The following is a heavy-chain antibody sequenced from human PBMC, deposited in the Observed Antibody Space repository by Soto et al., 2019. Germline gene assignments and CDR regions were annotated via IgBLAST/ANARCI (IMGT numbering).Heavy chain of an antibody. CDR2: ISYDGSNK. V-gene: IGHV3-30-3*01. J-gene: IGHJ4*02. CDR3: ARDRPTGSGYLPDY. CDR1: GFTFSSYA. D-gene: IGHD3-3*01. Sequence: GGSLRLSCAASGFTFSSYAMHWVRQAPGKGLEWVAVISYDGSNKYYADSVKGRFTISRDNSKNTLYLQMNSLRAEDTAVYYCARDRPTGSGYLPDYWGQGTLVTVSS.